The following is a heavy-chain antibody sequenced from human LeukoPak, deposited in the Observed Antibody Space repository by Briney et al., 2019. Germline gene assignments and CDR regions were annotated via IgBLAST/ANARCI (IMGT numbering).Heavy chain of an antibody. D-gene: IGHD3-22*01. V-gene: IGHV5-51*01. Sequence: GEPLQISCQGSGCTSTIYWIGGVRQLPGKGLEWMGIIYIGDSDTRYSPSFQGQVTISADKSISTAYLQWSSLKTSDTAMYYCARRPVYYYDSSGYFNDAFDIWGQGTMVTVSS. J-gene: IGHJ3*02. CDR2: IYIGDSDT. CDR1: GCTSTIYW. CDR3: ARRPVYYYDSSGYFNDAFDI.